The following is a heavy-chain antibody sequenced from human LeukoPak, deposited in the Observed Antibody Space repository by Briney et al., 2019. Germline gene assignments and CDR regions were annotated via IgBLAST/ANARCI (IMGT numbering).Heavy chain of an antibody. CDR1: GYTFSSYG. V-gene: IGHV1-18*01. CDR2: ISAYNGNT. CDR3: ARSKGRYYDSSGYHNWFDP. J-gene: IGHJ5*02. D-gene: IGHD3-22*01. Sequence: ASVKVSCKASGYTFSSYGISWVRQTPGQELEWMGWISAYNGNTNYAQKLQGRVTMTTDTSTSTAYMELRSLRSDETAVYYCARSKGRYYDSSGYHNWFDPWGQGTLVTVSS.